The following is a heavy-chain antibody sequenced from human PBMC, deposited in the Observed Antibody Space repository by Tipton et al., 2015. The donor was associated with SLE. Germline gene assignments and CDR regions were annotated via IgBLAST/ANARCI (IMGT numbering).Heavy chain of an antibody. Sequence: TLSLTCTVSGGSISSHQWSWIRQSPRKGLEWIGYIYDRGTTNYNPSLMSRVLVSMDTSKNQFSLKLTSVTAADTAVYYCARGDITSRSLDYWGQGALVTVSS. D-gene: IGHD2-15*01. V-gene: IGHV4-59*11. CDR1: GGSISSHQ. CDR3: ARGDITSRSLDY. CDR2: IYDRGTT. J-gene: IGHJ4*02.